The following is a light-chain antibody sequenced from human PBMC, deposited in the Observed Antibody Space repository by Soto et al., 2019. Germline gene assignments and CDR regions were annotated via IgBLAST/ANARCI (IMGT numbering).Light chain of an antibody. J-gene: IGLJ2*01. CDR3: SSYTSNSFVL. V-gene: IGLV2-14*01. Sequence: QSALTQPASVSGSPGQSITISCTGTSSDIGGYNYVSWYQQHPGKAPKLMIYDVSNRPSGVSNRFSGSKSGNTASLTISGLQAEDEADYYCSSYTSNSFVLFGGGTKLTVL. CDR2: DVS. CDR1: SSDIGGYNY.